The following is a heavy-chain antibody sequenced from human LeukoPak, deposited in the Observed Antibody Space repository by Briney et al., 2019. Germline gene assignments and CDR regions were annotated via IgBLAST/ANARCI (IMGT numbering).Heavy chain of an antibody. CDR2: IYYSGST. CDR1: GGSISSYY. D-gene: IGHD6-19*01. J-gene: IGHJ5*02. CDR3: ARLVLSSGWYTNTT. V-gene: IGHV4-59*08. Sequence: SQTLSLTCTVSGGSISSYYWSGIRQPPGKGLEWIGYIYYSGSTNYNPSLKSRVTISVDTSKNQFSLKLSSVTAADTAVYYCARLVLSSGWYTNTTWGQGTLVTVSS.